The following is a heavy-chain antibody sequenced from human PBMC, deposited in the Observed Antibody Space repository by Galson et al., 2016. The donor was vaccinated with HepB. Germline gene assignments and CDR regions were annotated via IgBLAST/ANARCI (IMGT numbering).Heavy chain of an antibody. CDR3: AKDPQVTADPNDAFDV. Sequence: SLRLSCAASGFTFSSYVMPWVRQAPGKGLEWVSGITPTGPRIYSADSVKGRFTISRDNSNNTLDLQMHSLRSEDTAVYYCAKDPQVTADPNDAFDVWGQGTTVTVSS. CDR1: GFTFSSYV. J-gene: IGHJ3*01. V-gene: IGHV3-23*01. D-gene: IGHD2-21*02. CDR2: ITPTGPRI.